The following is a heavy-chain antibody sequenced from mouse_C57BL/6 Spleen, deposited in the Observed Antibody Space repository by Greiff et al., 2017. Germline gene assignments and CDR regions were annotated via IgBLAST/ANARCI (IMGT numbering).Heavy chain of an antibody. CDR2: INPNNGGT. D-gene: IGHD3-2*02. V-gene: IGHV1-22*01. CDR3: ARRGDSSGYGLDY. Sequence: EVKLMESGPELVKPGASVKMSCKASGYTFTDYNMHWVKQSHGKSLEWIGYINPNNGGTSYNQKFKGKATLTVNKSSSTAYMELRSLTSEDSAVYYCARRGDSSGYGLDYWGQGTTLTVSS. J-gene: IGHJ2*01. CDR1: GYTFTDYN.